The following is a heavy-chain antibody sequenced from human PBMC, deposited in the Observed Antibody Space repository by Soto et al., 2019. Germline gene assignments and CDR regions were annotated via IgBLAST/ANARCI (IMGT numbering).Heavy chain of an antibody. CDR2: IIPILGIA. V-gene: IGHV1-69*04. CDR3: TTDLTAIRDSSSWYRALDP. J-gene: IGHJ5*02. CDR1: GYTFTSYG. D-gene: IGHD6-13*01. Sequence: GASVKVSCKASGYTFTSYGISWVRQAPGQGLEWMGRIIPILGIANYPQKFQGRFTISRDDSKNTLYLQMNSLKTEDTAVYYCTTDLTAIRDSSSWYRALDPWGQGTLVTVSS.